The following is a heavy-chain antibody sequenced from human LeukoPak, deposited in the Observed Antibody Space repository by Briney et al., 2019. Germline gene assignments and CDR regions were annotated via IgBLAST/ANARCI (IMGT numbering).Heavy chain of an antibody. CDR2: IIPILGIA. J-gene: IGHJ5*02. Sequence: SVKVSCKASGGTFSSYTISWVRQAPGQRLEWMGRIIPILGIANYAQKFQGRVTITADKSTSTAYMELSSLRSEDTAVYYCARDLAMVRGEYWFDPWGQGTLVTVSS. D-gene: IGHD3-10*01. CDR1: GGTFSSYT. V-gene: IGHV1-69*04. CDR3: ARDLAMVRGEYWFDP.